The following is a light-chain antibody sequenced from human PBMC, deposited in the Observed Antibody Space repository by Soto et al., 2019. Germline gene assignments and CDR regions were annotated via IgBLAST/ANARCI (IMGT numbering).Light chain of an antibody. J-gene: IGKJ2*01. CDR1: QSVSSY. CDR2: DAS. CDR3: QQRSNWPPYT. V-gene: IGKV3-11*01. Sequence: EIVLSQSQATLSLSPGERATLSCSASQSVSSYLACYQQKPGQAPRLLIYDASNRATGNPARCSGSGSGTDFTLTISSLQPEDFAVYYCQQRSNWPPYTFGQRTKLEIK.